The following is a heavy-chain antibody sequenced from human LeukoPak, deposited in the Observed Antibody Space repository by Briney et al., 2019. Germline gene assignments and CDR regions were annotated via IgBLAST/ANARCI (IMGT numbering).Heavy chain of an antibody. CDR1: GFTFSSSG. CDR2: IRYDGTNK. V-gene: IGHV3-30*02. D-gene: IGHD3-10*01. CDR3: AKDTLTYYYGSGSCLDY. J-gene: IGHJ4*02. Sequence: GGSLRLSCAASGFTFSSSGMHWVRQAPGKRLEWVAFIRYDGTNKYYADSVKGRFTISRDNSKNTLYLQMNSLGAEDTAVYYCAKDTLTYYYGSGSCLDYWGQGTLVTVSS.